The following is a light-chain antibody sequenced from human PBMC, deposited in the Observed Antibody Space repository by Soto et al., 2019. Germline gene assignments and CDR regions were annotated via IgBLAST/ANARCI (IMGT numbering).Light chain of an antibody. V-gene: IGLV2-14*01. CDR3: CSYRSVNTAV. CDR1: SSDVGFFNY. Sequence: QSALTQPASVSGSPGQSITISCTGTSSDVGFFNYVSWYQQHPGKAPKLMIYEVTNRPSGVSIRFSGSKSGNTASLTISGLQAEDEADYYCCSYRSVNTAVFGRGTKVTVL. J-gene: IGLJ1*01. CDR2: EVT.